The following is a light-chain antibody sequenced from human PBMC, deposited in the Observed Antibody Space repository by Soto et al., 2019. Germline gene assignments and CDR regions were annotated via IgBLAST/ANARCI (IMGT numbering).Light chain of an antibody. CDR3: QHFKSFPIT. CDR1: QSISSY. V-gene: IGKV1-39*01. J-gene: IGKJ5*01. CDR2: AAS. Sequence: DIQMTQSPSSLSASVGDRVTITCRASQSISSYLNWYQQKPGKAPKLLIYAASSFQSGVPSRFSGSGFGTEFTLTISALQPEDFVTYYCQHFKSFPITFGQGTRLEIK.